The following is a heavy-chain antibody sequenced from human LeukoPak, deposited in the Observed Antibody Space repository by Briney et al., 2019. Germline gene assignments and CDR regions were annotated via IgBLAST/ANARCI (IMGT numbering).Heavy chain of an antibody. CDR1: GFTFSSYS. D-gene: IGHD1-26*01. V-gene: IGHV3-21*01. CDR2: ISSSSSYI. CDR3: ARDLVGATDYYYGMDV. J-gene: IGHJ6*02. Sequence: GGSLRLSCAASGFTFSSYSMNWVRLAPGKGLEWVSSISSSSSYIYYADSVKGRFTISRDNAKNSLYLQMNSLRAEDTAVYYCARDLVGATDYYYGMDVWGQGTTVTVSS.